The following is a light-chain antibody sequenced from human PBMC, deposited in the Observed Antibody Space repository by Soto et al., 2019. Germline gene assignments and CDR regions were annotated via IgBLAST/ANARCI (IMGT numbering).Light chain of an antibody. J-gene: IGLJ2*01. CDR1: KLGDKY. V-gene: IGLV3-1*01. CDR3: QAWDSSTAV. CDR2: QDT. Sequence: SYELTQPPSVSVSPGQTATITCSGDKLGDKYACWYQQKPGQSPVVVIYQDTERPSGIPERFSGSNSGDTATLTISGTQTMDEADYYCQAWDSSTAVFGGGTKLTVL.